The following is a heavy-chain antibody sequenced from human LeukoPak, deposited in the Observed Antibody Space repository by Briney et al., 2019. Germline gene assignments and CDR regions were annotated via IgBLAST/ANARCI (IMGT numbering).Heavy chain of an antibody. D-gene: IGHD3-10*01. V-gene: IGHV3-64*01. Sequence: GGSLRLSCSASGFTFSSYAMHWVRQAPGKGLEYVSAISSNGGSTYYANSVKGRFTISRDNSKNTLYLQMGSLRAEDMAVYHCARVRWFGESYFDYWGQGTLVTVSS. J-gene: IGHJ4*02. CDR2: ISSNGGST. CDR3: ARVRWFGESYFDY. CDR1: GFTFSSYA.